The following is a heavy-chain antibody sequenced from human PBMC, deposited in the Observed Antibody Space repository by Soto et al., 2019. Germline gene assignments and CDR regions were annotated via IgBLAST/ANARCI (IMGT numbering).Heavy chain of an antibody. J-gene: IGHJ4*02. V-gene: IGHV3-23*01. CDR2: ISGSGGST. D-gene: IGHD3-22*01. CDR1: GFTFSSYV. Sequence: EVQLLESGGGLVQPGGSLRLSCAASGFTFSSYVMSWVRQAPGKGLEWVSAISGSGGSTYYGDSVKGRFTISRDNSKNXLYLQMNSLRAEDTAVYYCAKVRADYDDSSGPIDYWGQGTLVTVSS. CDR3: AKVRADYDDSSGPIDY.